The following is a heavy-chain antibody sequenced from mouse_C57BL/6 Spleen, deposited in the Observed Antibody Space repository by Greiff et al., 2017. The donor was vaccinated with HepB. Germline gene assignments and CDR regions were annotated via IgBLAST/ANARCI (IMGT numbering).Heavy chain of an antibody. CDR2: INPSTGGT. V-gene: IGHV1-42*01. CDR3: ARPVVARDWYFDV. CDR1: GYSFTGYY. Sequence: VQLQQSGPELVKPGASVKISCKASGYSFTGYYMNWVKQSPEKSLEWIGEINPSTGGTTYNQKFKAKATLTVDKSSSTAYMQLKSLTSEDSAVYYCARPVVARDWYFDVWGTGTTVTVSS. D-gene: IGHD1-1*01. J-gene: IGHJ1*03.